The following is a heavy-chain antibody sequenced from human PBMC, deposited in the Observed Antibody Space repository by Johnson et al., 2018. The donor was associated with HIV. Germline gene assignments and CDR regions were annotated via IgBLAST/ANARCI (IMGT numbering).Heavy chain of an antibody. Sequence: QVQLVESGGGVVQPGRSLRLSCAASGFTFSSYGMHWVRQAPGKGLEWVAVIWYDGSNKYYADSVKGRFTISRDNSKNTLYLQMNSLRAEDTAVYYCASVVRITFGGVIALDAFDIWGQGTMVTVSS. CDR1: GFTFSSYG. CDR3: ASVVRITFGGVIALDAFDI. D-gene: IGHD3-16*02. CDR2: IWYDGSNK. J-gene: IGHJ3*02. V-gene: IGHV3-33*01.